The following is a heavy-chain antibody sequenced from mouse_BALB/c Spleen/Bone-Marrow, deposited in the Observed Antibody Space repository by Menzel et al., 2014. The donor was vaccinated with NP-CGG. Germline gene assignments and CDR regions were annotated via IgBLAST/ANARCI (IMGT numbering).Heavy chain of an antibody. CDR2: ITYSGNT. V-gene: IGHV3-8*02. D-gene: IGHD1-2*01. CDR1: GDSITSGY. J-gene: IGHJ2*01. Sequence: DVQLVESGPSLVKPSQTLSLTCSVTGDSITSGYWHWIRKFPGNKLEYMGYITYSGNTYYNPSLISRISITRDTSKNQYYLQLNSVTTEDTATYYCTRDYYGPWGQGTPLTVSS. CDR3: TRDYYGP.